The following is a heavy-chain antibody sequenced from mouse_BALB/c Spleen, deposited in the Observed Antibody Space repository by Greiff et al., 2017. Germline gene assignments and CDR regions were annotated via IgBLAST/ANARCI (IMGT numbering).Heavy chain of an antibody. J-gene: IGHJ2*01. CDR2: INPSTGYT. D-gene: IGHD2-4*01. Sequence: VQLQQSGAELAQPGASVKMSCKASGYSFTSYWMHWVQQRPGQGLEWIGYINPSTGYTEYNQKFKDTVTLTADKSASTAYMQLISLTSEDSAVYYCARAGDDYDGYWGQGTTLTVSS. CDR3: ARAGDDYDGY. V-gene: IGHV1-7*01. CDR1: GYSFTSYW.